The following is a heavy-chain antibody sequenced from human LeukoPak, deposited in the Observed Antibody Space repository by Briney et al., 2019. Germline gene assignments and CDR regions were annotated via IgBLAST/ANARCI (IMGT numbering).Heavy chain of an antibody. J-gene: IGHJ4*02. Sequence: QTGGPLRLSCAASGFTFSSYAMSWVRQAPGKGLEWVSAISGSGGSTYYADSVKGRFTISRDNSKNTLYLQMNSLRAEDTAVYYCAKVKNDILTGYYPYYFDYWGQGTLGTVSS. CDR3: AKVKNDILTGYYPYYFDY. CDR1: GFTFSSYA. V-gene: IGHV3-23*01. D-gene: IGHD3-9*01. CDR2: ISGSGGST.